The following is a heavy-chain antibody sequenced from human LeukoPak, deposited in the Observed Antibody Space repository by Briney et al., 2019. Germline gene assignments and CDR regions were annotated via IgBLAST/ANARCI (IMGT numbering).Heavy chain of an antibody. D-gene: IGHD5-18*01. V-gene: IGHV1-69*02. CDR2: IIPILGIA. CDR1: GYTFTGYY. CDR3: ASRWSSFGWFDP. J-gene: IGHJ5*02. Sequence: ASVKVSCKASGYTFTGYYMHWVRQAPGQGLEWMGRIIPILGIANYAQKFQGRVTITADKSTSTAYMELSSLRSEDTAVYYCASRWSSFGWFDPWGQGTLVTVSS.